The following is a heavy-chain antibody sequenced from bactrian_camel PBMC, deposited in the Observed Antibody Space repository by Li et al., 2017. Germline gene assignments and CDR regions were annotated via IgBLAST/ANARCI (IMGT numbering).Heavy chain of an antibody. Sequence: VQLVESGGGSVRTGGSLRLSCAASGFAFSSYYMAWVRQAPGKEREGVARIATGSGNTYYADSVRGRFTISRDNAKNTLYLQLNNVKVEDTATYYCSKGWGLGAMVRDPVRGPGTQVTVS. J-gene: IGHJ4*01. CDR2: IATGSGNT. V-gene: IGHV3S1*01. CDR1: GFAFSSYY. CDR3: SKGWGLGAMVRDPV. D-gene: IGHD5*01.